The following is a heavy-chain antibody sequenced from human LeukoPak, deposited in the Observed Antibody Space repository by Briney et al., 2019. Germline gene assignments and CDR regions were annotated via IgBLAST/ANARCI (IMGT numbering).Heavy chain of an antibody. V-gene: IGHV4-39*01. D-gene: IGHD2-2*01. CDR3: ARHPFLYQLHRGDWFDP. CDR2: IYYSGST. J-gene: IGHJ5*02. Sequence: SETLSLTCTVSGGSISSSSYYWGWIRQPPGKELEWIGSIYYSGSTYYNPSLKSRVTISVDTSKNQFSLKLSSVTAADTAVYYCARHPFLYQLHRGDWFDPWGQGTLVTVSS. CDR1: GGSISSSSYY.